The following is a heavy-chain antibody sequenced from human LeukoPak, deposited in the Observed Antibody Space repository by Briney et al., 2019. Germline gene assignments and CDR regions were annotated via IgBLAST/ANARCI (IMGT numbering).Heavy chain of an antibody. J-gene: IGHJ4*02. V-gene: IGHV3-23*01. D-gene: IGHD1-26*01. CDR3: ARTSGSYYGNFDY. CDR2: ISGSGGST. Sequence: PGGSLRLSCAASRFTFSSYAMSWVRQAPGKGLEWVSAISGSGGSTYYADSVKGRFTISRDNSKNTLYLQMNSLRAEDTAVYYCARTSGSYYGNFDYWGQGTLVTVSS. CDR1: RFTFSSYA.